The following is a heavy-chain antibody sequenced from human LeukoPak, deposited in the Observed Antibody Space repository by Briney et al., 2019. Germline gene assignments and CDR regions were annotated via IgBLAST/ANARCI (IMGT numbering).Heavy chain of an antibody. CDR2: IKNDGYET. CDR3: ASDRVYYGLDV. CDR1: GFTFSSYW. J-gene: IGHJ6*02. Sequence: PGGSLRLSCAASGFTFSSYWMHWVRQAPGKGLMWVSRIKNDGYETNYADSVKGRFTISRDKAKNTLYLQMNSLTVEDTAVYYCASDRVYYGLDVWGQGTTVSVSS. V-gene: IGHV3-74*01.